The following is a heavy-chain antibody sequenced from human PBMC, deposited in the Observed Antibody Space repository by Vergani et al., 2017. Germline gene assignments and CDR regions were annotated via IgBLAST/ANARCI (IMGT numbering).Heavy chain of an antibody. V-gene: IGHV4-59*01. CDR2: IYNTGTL. D-gene: IGHD3-10*01. CDR3: ARYGSANLPSFDY. CDR1: GGFMPGFY. Sequence: QVQLQESGPGVVKPSETLSLTCSASGGFMPGFYWSWIRQSPGKRLEWIGYIYNTGTLKYNPSLKSRVTISIDTSKNQFSLNLTSVTAADTAVYYCARYGSANLPSFDYWGQGTLVTVSS. J-gene: IGHJ4*02.